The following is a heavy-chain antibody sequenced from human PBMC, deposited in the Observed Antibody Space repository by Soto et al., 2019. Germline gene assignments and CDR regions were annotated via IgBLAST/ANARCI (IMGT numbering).Heavy chain of an antibody. D-gene: IGHD4-17*01. J-gene: IGHJ4*02. CDR1: GFTFDDYA. V-gene: IGHV3-9*01. CDR2: ISWNSGSI. CDR3: AKAYYGDYDYFDY. Sequence: EVQLVESGGGLVQPGRSLRLSCAASGFTFDDYAMHWVRQAPGKGLEWDSGISWNSGSIGYADSVKGRFTISRDNAKNSLYLQMNSLRAEDTALYYCAKAYYGDYDYFDYWGQGTLVTVSS.